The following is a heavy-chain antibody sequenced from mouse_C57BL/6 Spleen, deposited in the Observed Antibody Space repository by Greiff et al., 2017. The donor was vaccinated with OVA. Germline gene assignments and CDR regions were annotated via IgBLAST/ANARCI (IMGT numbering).Heavy chain of an antibody. CDR1: GYTFTSYT. V-gene: IGHV1-4*01. Sequence: VQLQQSGAELARPGASVKMSCKASGYTFTSYTMHWVKQRPGQGLEWIGYINPSSGYTKYNQKFKDKATLTADKSSSTAYMQLSSLTSEDSAVYYFARWPYYYGSRGYFDVWGTGTPVTVSS. CDR2: INPSSGYT. J-gene: IGHJ1*03. D-gene: IGHD1-1*01. CDR3: ARWPYYYGSRGYFDV.